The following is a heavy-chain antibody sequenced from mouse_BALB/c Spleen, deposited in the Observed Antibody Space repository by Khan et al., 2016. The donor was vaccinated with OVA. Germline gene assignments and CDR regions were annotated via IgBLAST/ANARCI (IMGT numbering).Heavy chain of an antibody. Sequence: QVQLKQSGPGLVAPSQSLSITCTVSGFSLTSYGVHWVRQPPGKGLEWLGVIWAGGSTNYNSALMSRMSISKDNSTSKVFLKMNSLQTYDTAMYYCARLEDIWGQGTTLTVSS. J-gene: IGHJ2*01. V-gene: IGHV2-9*02. CDR1: GFSLTSYG. CDR2: IWAGGST. CDR3: ARLEDI. D-gene: IGHD1-3*01.